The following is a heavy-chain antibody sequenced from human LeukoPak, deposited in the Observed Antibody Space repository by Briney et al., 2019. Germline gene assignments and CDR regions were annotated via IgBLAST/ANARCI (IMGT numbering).Heavy chain of an antibody. J-gene: IGHJ4*02. V-gene: IGHV4-59*01. CDR3: ARSPRAVTPFDY. CDR1: DDSITMYY. D-gene: IGHD4-17*01. CDR2: IYYSGST. Sequence: SETLSLTCSVSDDSITMYYWTWIRQPPGKGLEGSGYIYYSGSTNYNPSLKRRVTISVDTSKNQFSLKLGSVTAADTAVYYCARSPRAVTPFDYWGQGTLVTVSS.